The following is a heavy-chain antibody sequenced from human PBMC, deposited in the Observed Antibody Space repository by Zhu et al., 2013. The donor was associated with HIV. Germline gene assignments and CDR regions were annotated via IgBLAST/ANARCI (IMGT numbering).Heavy chain of an antibody. D-gene: IGHD2-21*02. CDR1: GGTFSSYA. CDR3: ARGGDIVVVTATDAFDI. V-gene: IGHV1-69*06. Sequence: QVQLVQSGAEVKKPGSSVKVSCKASGGTFSSYAISWVRQAPGQGLEWMGGIIPIFGTANYAQKFQGRVTITADKSTSTAYMELSSLRSEDTAVYYCARGGDIVVVTATDAFDIWGQGTMVTVSS. J-gene: IGHJ3*02. CDR2: IIPIFGTA.